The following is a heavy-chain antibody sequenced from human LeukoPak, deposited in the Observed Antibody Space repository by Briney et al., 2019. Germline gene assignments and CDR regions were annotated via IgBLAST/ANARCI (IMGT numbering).Heavy chain of an antibody. CDR3: ARDSRYLDY. Sequence: SETLSLTCTVSGDSISNYYWSWIRQPAGKGLEWIGRIHPSGSTNYNPSLKSRVTISVDTSKNQFSLKLSSVTAADTAVYYCARDSRYLDYWGQGTLVTVSS. V-gene: IGHV4-4*07. CDR1: GDSISNYY. CDR2: IHPSGST. D-gene: IGHD2/OR15-2a*01. J-gene: IGHJ4*02.